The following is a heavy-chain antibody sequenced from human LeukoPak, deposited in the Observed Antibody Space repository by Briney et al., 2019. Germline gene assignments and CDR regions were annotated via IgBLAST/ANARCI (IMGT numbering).Heavy chain of an antibody. Sequence: GGSLRLSCAASGFTFSSYGMHWVRQAPGKGLEWVEVIWYDGSNKYYADSVKGRFTISRDNSKNTLYLQMNSLRAEDTAVYYCAREGSLELDTYYYYYGMDVWGQGTTVTVSS. CDR2: IWYDGSNK. CDR3: AREGSLELDTYYYYYGMDV. D-gene: IGHD1-7*01. CDR1: GFTFSSYG. V-gene: IGHV3-33*01. J-gene: IGHJ6*02.